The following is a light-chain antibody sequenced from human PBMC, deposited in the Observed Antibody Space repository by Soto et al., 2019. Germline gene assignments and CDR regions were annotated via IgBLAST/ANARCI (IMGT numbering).Light chain of an antibody. CDR3: QQYGSSPPT. CDR2: DAS. V-gene: IGKV3-20*01. J-gene: IGKJ1*01. Sequence: EIVLTQSPCTLSVSPGERATLSCRASQSVSSSYLAWYQQKPGQAPRLLIYDASNRATGIPARFSGSGSGTDFTLTISRLEPEDFAVYYCQQYGSSPPTFGQGTKVDIK. CDR1: QSVSSSY.